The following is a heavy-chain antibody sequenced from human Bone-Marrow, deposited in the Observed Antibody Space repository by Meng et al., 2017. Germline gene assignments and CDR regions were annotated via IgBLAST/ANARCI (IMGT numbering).Heavy chain of an antibody. D-gene: IGHD6-13*01. J-gene: IGHJ4*02. Sequence: QVQLVQSGAQVKKPGASVKVSCKPSGYSFTAYYRHWVRQAPGQGLEWMGRIDPNSGVTEYAHKFHGRVTVTGDTSISTAYMELRRLTSDDTAVYYCARDENISAAGKLFGDYWGQGTLVTVSS. CDR1: GYSFTAYY. CDR3: ARDENISAAGKLFGDY. V-gene: IGHV1-2*06. CDR2: IDPNSGVT.